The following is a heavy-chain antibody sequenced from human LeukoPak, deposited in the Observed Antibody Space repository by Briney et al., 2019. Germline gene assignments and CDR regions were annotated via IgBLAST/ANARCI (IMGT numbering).Heavy chain of an antibody. CDR3: ATAPGSTMVRGVPPGYNWFDP. CDR2: FDPEDGET. V-gene: IGHV1-24*01. CDR1: GYTLTELS. Sequence: GASVKVSCEVSGYTLTELSMHWVRQAPGKGLEWMGGFDPEDGETIYAQKFQGRVTMTEDTSTDTAYMELSSLRSEDTAVYYCATAPGSTMVRGVPPGYNWFDPWGQGTLVTVSS. J-gene: IGHJ5*02. D-gene: IGHD3-10*01.